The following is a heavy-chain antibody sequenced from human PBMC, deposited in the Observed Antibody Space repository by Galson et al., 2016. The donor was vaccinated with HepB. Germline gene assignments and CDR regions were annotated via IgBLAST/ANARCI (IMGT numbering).Heavy chain of an antibody. V-gene: IGHV3-23*01. J-gene: IGHJ3*02. CDR1: GFTFSSYA. CDR2: ISGSGAST. Sequence: SLRLSCAASGFTFSSYAMSWVRQAPGKGLEWVSAISGSGASTYYADSVKGRFTISRDNSKNTLYLQINSLRAEDTAVYYCVKDQHRKYYYDSSPYYFILYVGDAFDIWGQGAMVTVSS. CDR3: VKDQHRKYYYDSSPYYFILYVGDAFDI. D-gene: IGHD3-22*01.